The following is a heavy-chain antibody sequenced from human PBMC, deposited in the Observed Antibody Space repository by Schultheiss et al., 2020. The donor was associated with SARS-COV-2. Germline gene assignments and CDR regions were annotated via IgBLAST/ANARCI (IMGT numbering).Heavy chain of an antibody. CDR1: GYTFTSYD. Sequence: ASVKVSCKASGYTFTSYDINWVRQATGQGLEWMGWINPNSGGTNYAQKLQGRVTMTTDTSTSTAYMELRSLRSDDTAVYYCARNPKGNYGDYGEPDWYFDLWGRGTLVTVSS. V-gene: IGHV1-18*01. J-gene: IGHJ2*01. CDR2: INPNSGGT. CDR3: ARNPKGNYGDYGEPDWYFDL. D-gene: IGHD4-17*01.